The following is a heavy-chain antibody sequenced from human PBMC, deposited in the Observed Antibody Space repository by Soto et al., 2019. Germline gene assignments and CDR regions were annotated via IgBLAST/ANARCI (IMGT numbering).Heavy chain of an antibody. V-gene: IGHV1-2*02. D-gene: IGHD3-9*01. Sequence: GASVKVSCKASGYTFTGYYMHWVRQAPGQGLEWMGWINPNSGGTNYAQKFQGRVTMTRDTSISTAYMELSRLRSDDTAVYYCAGSTRHYGILTGYSYNWFDPWGQGALVTVSS. CDR3: AGSTRHYGILTGYSYNWFDP. CDR2: INPNSGGT. CDR1: GYTFTGYY. J-gene: IGHJ5*02.